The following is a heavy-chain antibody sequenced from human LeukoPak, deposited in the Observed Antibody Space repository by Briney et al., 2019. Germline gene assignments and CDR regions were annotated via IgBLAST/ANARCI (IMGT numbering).Heavy chain of an antibody. Sequence: SETLSLTCTVSGGSISSYYWSWIRQPPGKGLEWIGYIYYSGSTNYNPSLKSRVTISVDTSKNQFSLKLSSVTAADTAVYYCARTHSLYDFWSGYYDYWGQGTLVTVPS. V-gene: IGHV4-59*01. CDR1: GGSISSYY. J-gene: IGHJ4*02. D-gene: IGHD3-3*01. CDR2: IYYSGST. CDR3: ARTHSLYDFWSGYYDY.